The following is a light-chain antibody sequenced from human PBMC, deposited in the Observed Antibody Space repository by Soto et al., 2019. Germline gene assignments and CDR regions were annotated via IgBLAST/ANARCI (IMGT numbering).Light chain of an antibody. CDR1: QSVSSSY. Sequence: EIVLTQSPGTLSLSPGERATLSCRASQSVSSSYLAWYQHKPGQALRLLIYGASSRATGVPDRFSGSGSGTDFTLTISRLEPEDFAVYYCQQYGSSPLITFGQGTRLEIK. CDR3: QQYGSSPLIT. CDR2: GAS. J-gene: IGKJ5*01. V-gene: IGKV3-20*01.